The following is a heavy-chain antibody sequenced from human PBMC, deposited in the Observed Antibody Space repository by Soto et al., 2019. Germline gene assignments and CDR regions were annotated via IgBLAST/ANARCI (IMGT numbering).Heavy chain of an antibody. D-gene: IGHD5-18*01. CDR2: ISGDSSTI. V-gene: IGHV3-48*01. Sequence: GGSLRLSCAASGFIYSTYSMNWVRQPPGKGLEWVSYISGDSSTIFYADPVKGRFTISRDNAKNSLYLQMNSLRAEDTAVYYCAWSRRYSSGYIYHWGQGTLVTVSS. CDR3: AWSRRYSSGYIYH. CDR1: GFIYSTYS. J-gene: IGHJ5*02.